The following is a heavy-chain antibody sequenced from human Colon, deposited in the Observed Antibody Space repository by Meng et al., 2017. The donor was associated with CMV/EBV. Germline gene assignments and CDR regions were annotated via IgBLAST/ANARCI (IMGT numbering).Heavy chain of an antibody. Sequence: ESLKISCAASGFTFSNVWMSWVRQAPGKGLEWIGYIQHNGYTNYNPSLKSRGAMSVDTSKNQFSLKLSSVTPADTAVYYCARGTNFDWLLQDYWGQGTLVTVSS. CDR3: ARGTNFDWLLQDY. D-gene: IGHD3-9*01. V-gene: IGHV4-59*01. J-gene: IGHJ4*02. CDR2: IQHNGYT. CDR1: GFTFSNVW.